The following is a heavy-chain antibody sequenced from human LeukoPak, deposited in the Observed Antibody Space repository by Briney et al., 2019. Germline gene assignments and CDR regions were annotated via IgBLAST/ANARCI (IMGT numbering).Heavy chain of an antibody. CDR2: IWYDGSNK. D-gene: IGHD6-13*01. J-gene: IGHJ4*02. CDR3: ARGGLAAAGIDY. CDR1: GFTFSNYG. V-gene: IGHV3-33*01. Sequence: GGSLRLSCAASGFTFSNYGMHWVRQAPGKGLEWVAIIWYDGSNKYSADSVKGRVTISRDNSKNTLYLQMNSLRAEDTAIYYCARGGLAAAGIDYWGQGTLVTVSS.